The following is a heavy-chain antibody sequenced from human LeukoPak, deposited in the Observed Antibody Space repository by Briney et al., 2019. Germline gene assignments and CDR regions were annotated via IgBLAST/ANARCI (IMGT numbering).Heavy chain of an antibody. CDR2: IRYDGSNK. CDR1: GFTFSSYG. D-gene: IGHD2-2*01. CDR3: ARVENQLLLPYYYYYGMDV. Sequence: GGSLRLSCAASGFTFSSYGMHWVRQAPGKGLEWVAFIRYDGSNKYYADSVKGRFTISRDNSKNTLYLQMNGLRAEDTAVYYCARVENQLLLPYYYYYGMDVWGQGTTVTVSS. J-gene: IGHJ6*02. V-gene: IGHV3-30*02.